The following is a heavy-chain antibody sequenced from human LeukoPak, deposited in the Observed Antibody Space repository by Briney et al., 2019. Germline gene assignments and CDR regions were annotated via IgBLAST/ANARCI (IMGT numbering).Heavy chain of an antibody. CDR2: INHSGRT. V-gene: IGHV4-34*01. CDR1: GESFSGYY. J-gene: IGHJ6*03. CDR3: TRPWQRRYYMDV. Sequence: SETLSLTCAVYGESFSGYYWTWVRQPPGKGLEWIGDINHSGRTTYNPSLKSRVIISVDTSKNLFSLNLASVTAADTAVYYCTRPWQRRYYMDVWGKGTTVAVSS.